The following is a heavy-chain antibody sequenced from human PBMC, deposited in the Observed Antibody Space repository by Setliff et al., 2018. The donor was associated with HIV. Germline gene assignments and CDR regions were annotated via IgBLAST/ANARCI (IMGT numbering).Heavy chain of an antibody. J-gene: IGHJ3*01. CDR3: ARDHRFQSTPGIAVAPDGFDL. CDR1: GYTFIDYY. CDR2: FDPEDGKT. V-gene: IGHV1-24*01. Sequence: GASVKVSCKASGYTFIDYYMHWVRQAPGKGLEWMGGFDPEDGKTIYAQKFQGRVTMTEDTSTDTAYMDLSSLRSEDTAVYYCARDHRFQSTPGIAVAPDGFDLWGQGTMVTVSS. D-gene: IGHD6-19*01.